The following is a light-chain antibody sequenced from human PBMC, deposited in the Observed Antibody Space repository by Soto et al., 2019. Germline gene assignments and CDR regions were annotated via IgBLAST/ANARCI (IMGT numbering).Light chain of an antibody. CDR1: QSVSSN. V-gene: IGKV3-15*01. Sequence: EIVMTQSPATLSVSPGERATLSCRASQSVSSNLAWYQQKLGQAPRLLIYGASTRVTGIPARFSGSGSGTEFTLTISSLQSEDFAVYYCQQYNNWPPVTFGQGTKVEIK. CDR3: QQYNNWPPVT. CDR2: GAS. J-gene: IGKJ1*01.